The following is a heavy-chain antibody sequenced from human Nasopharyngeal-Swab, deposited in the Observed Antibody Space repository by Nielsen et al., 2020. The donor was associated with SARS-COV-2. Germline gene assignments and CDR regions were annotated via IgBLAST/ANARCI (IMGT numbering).Heavy chain of an antibody. CDR2: ISGSGGST. D-gene: IGHD2-2*01. V-gene: IGHV3-23*01. CDR3: AKSAGIVVPAAMLGTIDY. CDR1: GFTFSSYA. Sequence: GGSLRLSCAASGFTFSSYAMSWVRQAPGKGLEWVSAISGSGGSTYYADSVKGRFTISRDNSKNTLYPQMNSLRAEDTAVYYCAKSAGIVVPAAMLGTIDYWGQGTLVTVSS. J-gene: IGHJ4*02.